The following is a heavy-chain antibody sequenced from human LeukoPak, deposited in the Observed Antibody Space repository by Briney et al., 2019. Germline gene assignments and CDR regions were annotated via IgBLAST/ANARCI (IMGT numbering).Heavy chain of an antibody. CDR2: IKQDGSKK. CDR1: GFTFSSYW. V-gene: IGHV3-7*03. D-gene: IGHD3-22*01. CDR3: ATPLDYYDSSGYHQGGD. Sequence: PGGSLRLSCAASGFTFSSYWMTWVRQAPGKGLEWVANIKQDGSKKNYVDSVKGRFTISRDNAKNSLYLQMNSLRAEDTAVCYCATPLDYYDSSGYHQGGDWGQGTLVTVSS. J-gene: IGHJ4*02.